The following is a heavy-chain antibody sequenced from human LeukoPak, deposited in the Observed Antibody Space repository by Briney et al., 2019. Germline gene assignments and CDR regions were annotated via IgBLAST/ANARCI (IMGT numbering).Heavy chain of an antibody. CDR1: GYTFTGYY. V-gene: IGHV1-2*02. D-gene: IGHD1-26*01. CDR2: INPNSGST. Sequence: VASVKVSCKASGYTFTGYYMHWVRQAPGQGLEWMGWINPNSGSTNYAQKFRGRVTMTRDTSISTAYMELSRLRSDDTAVYYCARGDIVGAADYWGQGTLVTVSS. J-gene: IGHJ4*02. CDR3: ARGDIVGAADY.